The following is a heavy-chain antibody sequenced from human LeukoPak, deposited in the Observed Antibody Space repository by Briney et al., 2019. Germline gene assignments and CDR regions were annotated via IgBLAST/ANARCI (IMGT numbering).Heavy chain of an antibody. CDR3: AKISSAWEIFYYDMTS. J-gene: IGHJ6*02. Sequence: GGSLRLSCAASGFTFNNYGIHWVRQAPGKGLEWVAVISYDGDNKYYADSLKGRFTISRDNSKNTLFLQMHNLRAEDTAVYYCAKISSAWEIFYYDMTSGAKGPRSPSP. CDR1: GFTFNNYG. D-gene: IGHD6-19*01. V-gene: IGHV3-30*18. CDR2: ISYDGDNK.